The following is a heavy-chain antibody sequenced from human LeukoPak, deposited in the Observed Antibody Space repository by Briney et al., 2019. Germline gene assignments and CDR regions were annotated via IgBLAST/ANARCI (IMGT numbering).Heavy chain of an antibody. J-gene: IGHJ4*02. CDR2: IIPIFGTA. Sequence: ASVKVSCKASGGTFSSYAISWVRQAPGQGLEWMGGIIPIFGTANYAQKFQGRVTITTDESTSTAYMELSSLRSEDTAVYYCARADIAVADFDYWGQGTLVTVSS. D-gene: IGHD6-19*01. V-gene: IGHV1-69*05. CDR1: GGTFSSYA. CDR3: ARADIAVADFDY.